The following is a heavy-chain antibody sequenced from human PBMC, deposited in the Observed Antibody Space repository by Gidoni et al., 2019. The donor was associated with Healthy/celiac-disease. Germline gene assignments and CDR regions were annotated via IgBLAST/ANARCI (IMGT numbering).Heavy chain of an antibody. J-gene: IGHJ4*02. CDR3: ARESSGWYYFDY. CDR1: GGSISSGSYY. V-gene: IGHV4-61*02. CDR2: IYTSGST. D-gene: IGHD6-19*01. Sequence: QVQLQESGPGLVKPSKTLSLTCTVPGGSISSGSYYWSWIRQPAGKGLEWIARIYTSGSTNYNPSLKSRVTISVDTSKNQFSLKLSSVTAADASVYYCARESSGWYYFDYWGQGTLVTVSS.